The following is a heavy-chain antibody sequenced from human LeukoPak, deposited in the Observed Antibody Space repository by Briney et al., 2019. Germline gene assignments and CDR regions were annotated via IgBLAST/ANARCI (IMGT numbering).Heavy chain of an antibody. CDR2: INHSGST. CDR1: GGSFSGYY. D-gene: IGHD2-15*01. CDR3: AQGGCSGGSCYPLGY. J-gene: IGHJ4*02. Sequence: SETLSLTCAVYGGSFSGYYWSWIRQPPGKGLEWIGEINHSGSTNYNPSLKSRVTISVETSKNQFSLKLSSVTAADTAVYYCAQGGCSGGSCYPLGYWGQGTLVTVSS. V-gene: IGHV4-34*01.